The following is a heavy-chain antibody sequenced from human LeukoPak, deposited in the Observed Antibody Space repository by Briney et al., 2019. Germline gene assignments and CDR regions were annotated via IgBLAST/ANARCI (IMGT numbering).Heavy chain of an antibody. D-gene: IGHD6-19*01. V-gene: IGHV3-23*01. CDR3: AKDQYSSGLYYFEY. CDR2: ISYSGGST. CDR1: GFTFSSYA. Sequence: GGSLRLSCAASGFTFSSYAMTWVRQAPGKGLEWVSGISYSGGSTYYADSVKGRFTISRDNSKNTLYLQMNSLRAEDTAIYYCAKDQYSSGLYYFEYWGQGTQVTVSS. J-gene: IGHJ4*02.